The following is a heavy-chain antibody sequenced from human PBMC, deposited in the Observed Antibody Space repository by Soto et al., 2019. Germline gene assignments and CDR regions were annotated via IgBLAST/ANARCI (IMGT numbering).Heavy chain of an antibody. V-gene: IGHV3-30*18. CDR2: ISYDGSNK. J-gene: IGHJ4*02. D-gene: IGHD6-6*01. CDR3: AKDPRISSSGYY. Sequence: GGSLRLSCAASGFTFSIYGMHWVRQAPGKGLEWVAVISYDGSNKYYADSVKGRFTISRDNSKNTLYLQMNSLRAEDTAVYYCAKDPRISSSGYYWGQGTLVTVSS. CDR1: GFTFSIYG.